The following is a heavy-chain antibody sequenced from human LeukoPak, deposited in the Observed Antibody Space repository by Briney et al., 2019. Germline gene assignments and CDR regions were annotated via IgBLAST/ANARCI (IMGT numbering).Heavy chain of an antibody. D-gene: IGHD2-21*01. J-gene: IGHJ3*01. CDR3: ARSMTLTDAFDV. CDR1: GFTVSSNY. Sequence: GGSLRLSCAASGFTVSSNYMSWVRQAPGKGLEWVSIIHSGGSTYYADSVKGRVTISRDNFKNTVSLQVNSLRAEDTAVYYCARSMTLTDAFDVWGLGTMVTVSS. CDR2: IHSGGST. V-gene: IGHV3-53*01.